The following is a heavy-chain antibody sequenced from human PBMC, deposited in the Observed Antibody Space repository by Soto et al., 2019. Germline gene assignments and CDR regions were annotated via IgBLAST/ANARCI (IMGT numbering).Heavy chain of an antibody. J-gene: IGHJ4*02. CDR3: ATWVAAAGTGFDY. CDR1: GFTFSSYA. CDR2: ISGSGGST. D-gene: IGHD6-13*01. Sequence: PGGSLRLSCAASGFTFSSYAMSWVRQAPGKGLEWVSAISGSGGSTYYADSVKGRFTISRDNSKNTLYLQMNSLRAEDTAVYYYATWVAAAGTGFDYWGQGTLVTVSS. V-gene: IGHV3-23*01.